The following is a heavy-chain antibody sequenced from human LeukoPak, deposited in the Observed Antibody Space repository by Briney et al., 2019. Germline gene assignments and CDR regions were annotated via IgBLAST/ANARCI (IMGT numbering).Heavy chain of an antibody. CDR1: GFTFSSYG. V-gene: IGHV3-30*03. CDR3: ASDYYGSGRDY. J-gene: IGHJ4*02. CDR2: ISYDGSNK. Sequence: GGSLRLSCAASGFTFSSYGMHWVRQAPGKGLEWVAVISYDGSNKYYADSVKGRFTISRDNSKNTLYLQMNSLRAEDTAVYYCASDYYGSGRDYWGQGTLVTVSS. D-gene: IGHD3-10*01.